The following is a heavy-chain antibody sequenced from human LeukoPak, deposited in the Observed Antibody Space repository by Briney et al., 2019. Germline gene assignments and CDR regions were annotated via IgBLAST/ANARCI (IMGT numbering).Heavy chain of an antibody. CDR1: GFTFSSYS. CDR2: ISSSSSYI. D-gene: IGHD2-8*02. CDR3: ARGTGTPGWFDP. V-gene: IGHV3-21*01. Sequence: GGSLRLSCAASGFTFSSYSMNWVRQAPGKGLEWASSISSSSSYIYYADSVKGRFTISRDNAKNSLYLQMNSLRAEDTAVYYCARGTGTPGWFDPWGQGTLVTVSS. J-gene: IGHJ5*02.